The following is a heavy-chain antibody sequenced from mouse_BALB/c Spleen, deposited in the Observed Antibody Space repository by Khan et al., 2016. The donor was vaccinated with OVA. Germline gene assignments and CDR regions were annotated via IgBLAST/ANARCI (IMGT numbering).Heavy chain of an antibody. CDR3: ARTGGTYDGYFGYFDV. D-gene: IGHD2-3*01. Sequence: QVQLQQSGAELARPGASVKLSCKASGYTFTSYWMQWVKQRPGQGLEWIGAIYPGIGDTRYTQKFRGKATLTADKSSTTAYMQLSSLASEDSAVYYCARTGGTYDGYFGYFDVWGAETTVTVSS. J-gene: IGHJ1*01. CDR2: IYPGIGDT. V-gene: IGHV1-87*01. CDR1: GYTFTSYW.